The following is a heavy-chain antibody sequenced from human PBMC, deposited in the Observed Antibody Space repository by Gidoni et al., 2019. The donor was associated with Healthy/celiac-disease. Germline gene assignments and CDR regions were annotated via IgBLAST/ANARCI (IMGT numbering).Heavy chain of an antibody. D-gene: IGHD6-19*01. CDR3: ARDSGDPFTLRHQGLVLDY. Sequence: QVQLVASGGGVVQPGRSLRLSCAASGFTFSRYAMPWVRQAPGKGLEWVAVISYDGSNKYYADSVKGRFTISRDNSKNTLYLQMNSLRAEDTAVYYCARDSGDPFTLRHQGLVLDYWGQGTLVTVSS. V-gene: IGHV3-30*01. CDR1: GFTFSRYA. CDR2: ISYDGSNK. J-gene: IGHJ4*02.